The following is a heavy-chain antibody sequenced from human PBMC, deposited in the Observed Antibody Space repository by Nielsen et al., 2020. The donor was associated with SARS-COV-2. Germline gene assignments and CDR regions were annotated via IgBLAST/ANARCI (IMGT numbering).Heavy chain of an antibody. V-gene: IGHV3-23*01. CDR2: ISACGGST. CDR1: GFTFNIYA. Sequence: GGSLRLSCIASGFTFNIYAMAWVRRTPGRGLQWVSGISACGGSTYYTDSVKGRFAVSRDNSRNTLYLQMHSLRVEDTALYYCAKDDVVRGDAFDIWGQGTMVTVSS. CDR3: AKDDVVRGDAFDI. D-gene: IGHD3-10*01. J-gene: IGHJ3*02.